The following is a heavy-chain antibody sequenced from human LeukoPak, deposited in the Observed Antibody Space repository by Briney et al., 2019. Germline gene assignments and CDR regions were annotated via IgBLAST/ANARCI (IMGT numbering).Heavy chain of an antibody. D-gene: IGHD1-1*01. CDR2: FYHGGST. Sequence: SETLSLTCTVSGYSISTGYYWDWIRQPPGKGLEWIGTFYHGGSTYYNPSLKSRVTISVDTSKNQFSLNLTSVTAADTAVYYCAREFRSTKPGGYYFDYWGQGTLVTVSS. CDR3: AREFRSTKPGGYYFDY. CDR1: GYSISTGYY. V-gene: IGHV4-38-2*02. J-gene: IGHJ4*02.